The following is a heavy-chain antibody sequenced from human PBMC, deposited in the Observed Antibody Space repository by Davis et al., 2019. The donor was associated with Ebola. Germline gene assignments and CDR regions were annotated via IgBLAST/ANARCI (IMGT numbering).Heavy chain of an antibody. CDR1: GVSITTYF. CDR3: ARDTRPCGGDCYDDTFDM. D-gene: IGHD2-21*01. J-gene: IGHJ3*02. CDR2: IHHGGSA. V-gene: IGHV4-59*12. Sequence: PSETLSLTCTVSGVSITTYFWSWIRQPPGKGLEWVGYIHHGGSANSNPSLKSRVTFSIDTSKSQVSLKLTSVTAADTAVYYCARDTRPCGGDCYDDTFDMWGQGTMV.